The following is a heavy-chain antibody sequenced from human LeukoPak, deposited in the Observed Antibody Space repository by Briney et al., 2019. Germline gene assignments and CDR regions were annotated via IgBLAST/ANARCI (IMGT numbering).Heavy chain of an antibody. D-gene: IGHD4-23*01. V-gene: IGHV4-59*08. CDR3: ARHTTVVPANYFDY. J-gene: IGHJ4*02. Sequence: SETLSLTCTVSVVSISIYYWSWIRQPPGKGLEWSGYVFYSGSTNYNPSLKSRVTMSLGTSKNQISLKLSSVTAADTAMYYCARHTTVVPANYFDYWGQGTLVTVSS. CDR2: VFYSGST. CDR1: VVSISIYY.